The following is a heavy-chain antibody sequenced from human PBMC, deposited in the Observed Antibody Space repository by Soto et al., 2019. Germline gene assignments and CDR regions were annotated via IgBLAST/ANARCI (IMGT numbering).Heavy chain of an antibody. J-gene: IGHJ4*02. CDR2: IYYSGST. D-gene: IGHD3-22*01. Sequence: SETLSLTCTVSGGSISSGGYYWSWIRQHPGKGLEWIGYIYYSGSTYYNPSLKSRVTISVDTSKNQFSLKLSSVTAADTAVYYCARTLGSYDSNGYYYGYWGQGTLVTVSS. V-gene: IGHV4-31*03. CDR1: GGSISSGGYY. CDR3: ARTLGSYDSNGYYYGY.